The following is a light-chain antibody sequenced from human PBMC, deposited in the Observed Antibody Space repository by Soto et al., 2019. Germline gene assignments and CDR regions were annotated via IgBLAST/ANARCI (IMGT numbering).Light chain of an antibody. CDR3: QQRSNWPPSIT. CDR2: DAS. V-gene: IGKV3-11*01. CDR1: QSVYSY. J-gene: IGKJ5*01. Sequence: EIVFTQSPDTLSFSPGESATLSCRAIQSVYSYLAWYQQKPGQAPRLLIYDASNRATGVPPRFSGSGSGTDFTLTISSLEPEDFAVYYCQQRSNWPPSITFGQGTRLEIK.